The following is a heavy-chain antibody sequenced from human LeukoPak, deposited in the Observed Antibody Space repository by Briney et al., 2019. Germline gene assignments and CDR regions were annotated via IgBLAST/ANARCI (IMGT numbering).Heavy chain of an antibody. CDR3: AKTRNYYGSGSYSDYYYYMDV. CDR2: INPNSGGT. D-gene: IGHD3-10*01. Sequence: ASVKVSCKASGYTFTGYYMHWVRQAPGQGLEWMGWINPNSGGTNYAQKFQGRVTMTRDTSINTAYMELSRLRSDDTAVYYCAKTRNYYGSGSYSDYYYYMDVWGKGTTVTVSS. CDR1: GYTFTGYY. J-gene: IGHJ6*03. V-gene: IGHV1-2*02.